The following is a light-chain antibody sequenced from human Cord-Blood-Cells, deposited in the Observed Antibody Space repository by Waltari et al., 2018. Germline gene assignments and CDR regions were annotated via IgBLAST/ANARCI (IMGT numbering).Light chain of an antibody. CDR2: DVS. J-gene: IGLJ2*01. CDR1: SSDVGGYNY. V-gene: IGLV2-14*01. CDR3: SSYTSSSTV. Sequence: QSALTQPASVSGSPGQSITISCTGTSSDVGGYNYVSWYQQHPGKAPKLMIYDVSKRPSGVSTRCSGSKSGSTASLTISGLQAEDEADYYCSSYTSSSTVFGGGTKLTVL.